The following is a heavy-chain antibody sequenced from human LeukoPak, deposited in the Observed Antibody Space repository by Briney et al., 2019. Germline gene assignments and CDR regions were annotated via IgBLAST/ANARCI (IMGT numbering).Heavy chain of an antibody. Sequence: SETLSLTCAVYSGSFSGYYWSWIRQPPGKGLEWIGEINHSGSTNYNPSLKSRVTISVDTSKNQFSLKLSSVTAADTAVYYCARGRNYDFWSGPTRPYYYYMDVWGKGTTVTVSS. CDR1: SGSFSGYY. D-gene: IGHD3-3*01. J-gene: IGHJ6*03. CDR3: ARGRNYDFWSGPTRPYYYYMDV. V-gene: IGHV4-34*01. CDR2: INHSGST.